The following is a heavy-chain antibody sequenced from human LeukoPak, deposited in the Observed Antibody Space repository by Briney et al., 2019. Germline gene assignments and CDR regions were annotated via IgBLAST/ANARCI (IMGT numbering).Heavy chain of an antibody. CDR1: GFTFNSYW. V-gene: IGHV3-7*01. Sequence: PGGSLRLSCAASGFTFNSYWMSWVRQAPGKGLEWVANIKQDGSEKYYVDSVKGRFTISRDNAKNSLYLQMNSLRAEDTAVYYCARDLGSGWGYYFDYWGQGTLVTVS. J-gene: IGHJ4*02. CDR3: ARDLGSGWGYYFDY. D-gene: IGHD6-19*01. CDR2: IKQDGSEK.